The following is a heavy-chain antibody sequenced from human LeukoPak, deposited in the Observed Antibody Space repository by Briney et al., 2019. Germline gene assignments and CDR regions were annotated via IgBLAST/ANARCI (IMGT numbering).Heavy chain of an antibody. D-gene: IGHD6-13*01. CDR3: AKGSSWDNNYYYYYMDV. Sequence: GGSLRLSCAASGFTFDDYAMHWVRQAPGKGLEWVSLISWDGGSTYYADSVKGRFTISRDNSKNSLYLQMNSLRAEDTALYYCAKGSSWDNNYYYYYMDVWGKGTTVTVSS. CDR2: ISWDGGST. V-gene: IGHV3-43D*03. CDR1: GFTFDDYA. J-gene: IGHJ6*03.